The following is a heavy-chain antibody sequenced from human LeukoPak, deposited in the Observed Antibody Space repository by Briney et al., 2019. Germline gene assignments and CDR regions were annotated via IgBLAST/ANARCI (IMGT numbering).Heavy chain of an antibody. J-gene: IGHJ6*03. Sequence: SETLSLTCTVSGGSISNFYWSWIRQPAGKGLEWIGRVYTTGDTNYISSLKSRVTVSIDTSRNQFSLKLSSVTAADTAVYYCARGGAHHPDHSHFYQFMDVWGKGTTVTVSS. CDR2: VYTTGDT. CDR1: GGSISNFY. D-gene: IGHD1-26*01. V-gene: IGHV4-4*07. CDR3: ARGGAHHPDHSHFYQFMDV.